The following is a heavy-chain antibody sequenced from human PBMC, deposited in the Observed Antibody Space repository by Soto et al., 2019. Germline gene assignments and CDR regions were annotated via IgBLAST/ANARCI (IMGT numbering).Heavy chain of an antibody. J-gene: IGHJ4*02. CDR1: GGSISSGGYS. CDR2: IYHSGST. Sequence: SETLSLTCAVSGGSISSGGYSWSWIRQPPGKGLEWIGYIYHSGSTYYNPSLKSRVTISVDRSKNQFSLKLSTVTAADTAVYYCASSHAGAHITAAVHWGQGTLVTVSS. D-gene: IGHD6-13*01. V-gene: IGHV4-30-2*01. CDR3: ASSHAGAHITAAVH.